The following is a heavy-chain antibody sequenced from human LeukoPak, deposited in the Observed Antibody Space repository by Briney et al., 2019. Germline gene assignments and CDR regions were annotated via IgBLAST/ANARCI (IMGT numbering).Heavy chain of an antibody. D-gene: IGHD6-19*01. J-gene: IGHJ3*02. V-gene: IGHV1-24*01. Sequence: ASVTVSCKVSGYTLTELSMHWVRQAPGKGLEWMGGFDPEDGETIYAQKFQGRVTMTEDTSTDTAYMELSSLRSEDTAVYYCATWGNPNSSGWYGDAFDIWGQGTMVTVSS. CDR2: FDPEDGET. CDR1: GYTLTELS. CDR3: ATWGNPNSSGWYGDAFDI.